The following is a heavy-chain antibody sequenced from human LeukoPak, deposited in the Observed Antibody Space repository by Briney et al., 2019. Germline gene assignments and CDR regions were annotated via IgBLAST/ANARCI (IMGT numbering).Heavy chain of an antibody. CDR1: GGSISCGDYY. D-gene: IGHD4-23*01. CDR2: IYYSGST. CDR3: ARDDPGGIIDY. V-gene: IGHV4-61*08. Sequence: SETLSLTCTVSGGSISCGDYYWSWIRQPPGKGLEWIGYIYYSGSTNYNPSLKSRVTISVDTSKNQFSLKLSSVTAADTAVYYCARDDPGGIIDYWGQGTLVTVSS. J-gene: IGHJ4*02.